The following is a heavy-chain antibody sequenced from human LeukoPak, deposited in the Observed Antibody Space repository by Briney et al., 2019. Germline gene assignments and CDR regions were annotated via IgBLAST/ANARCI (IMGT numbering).Heavy chain of an antibody. CDR2: IYHSGST. Sequence: SETLSLTCVVSGGSISSGGYSWSWIRQPPGKGLEWIGYIYHSGSTYYNPSLKSRVTISVDRSKNQFSLKLSSVTAADTAVYYCARAPYDSSGYCFDYWGQGTLVTVSS. CDR1: GGSISSGGYS. D-gene: IGHD3-22*01. V-gene: IGHV4-30-2*01. CDR3: ARAPYDSSGYCFDY. J-gene: IGHJ4*02.